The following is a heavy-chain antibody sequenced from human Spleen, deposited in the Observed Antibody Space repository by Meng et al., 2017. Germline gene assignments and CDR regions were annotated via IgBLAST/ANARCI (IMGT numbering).Heavy chain of an antibody. D-gene: IGHD3-10*01. CDR2: ISGFNSDT. Sequence: QVQLVQSGAEVKKPGASVKVSCKASGYTFTDYGINWVRQSPGQGLEWMGWISGFNSDTNYAQKLQGRVTMTTDTSTNTAYMELRSLRFDDTAVYYCARGTPGRSYSDYWGQGTLVTVSS. CDR3: ARGTPGRSYSDY. CDR1: GYTFTDYG. V-gene: IGHV1-18*01. J-gene: IGHJ4*02.